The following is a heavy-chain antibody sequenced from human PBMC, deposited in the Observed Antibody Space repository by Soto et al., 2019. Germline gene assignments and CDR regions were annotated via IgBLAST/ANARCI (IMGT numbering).Heavy chain of an antibody. CDR3: APGGSAFSRSWYDAFDI. CDR2: FDPEDGET. V-gene: IGHV1-24*01. CDR1: GYTLTELS. D-gene: IGHD6-13*01. J-gene: IGHJ3*02. Sequence: ASVKVSCKVSGYTLTELSMHWVRQAPGKGLEWMGGFDPEDGETIYAQKFQGRVTMTEDTSTDTAYMELSSLRSEDTAVYYCAPGGSAFSRSWYDAFDIWGQGTMVTVSS.